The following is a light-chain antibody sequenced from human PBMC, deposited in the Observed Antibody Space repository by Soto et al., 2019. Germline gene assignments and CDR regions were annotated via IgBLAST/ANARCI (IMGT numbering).Light chain of an antibody. V-gene: IGKV1-5*01. J-gene: IGKJ2*01. CDR2: DAS. CDR3: QQYDTNSGT. CDR1: QSISSW. Sequence: DIQMTQSPSTLSASVGDRVTITCRASQSISSWLAWYQQKPGKAPKLLIYDASTLEGGVPSRFSGSGSGTEFTLTSSSLQPDDFAIYYCQQYDTNSGTFGQGTKLEIK.